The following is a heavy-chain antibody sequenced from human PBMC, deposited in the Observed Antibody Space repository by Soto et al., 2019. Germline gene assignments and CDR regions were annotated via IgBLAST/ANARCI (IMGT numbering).Heavy chain of an antibody. Sequence: PSETLSLTCTVSGGSISSYYWSWIRQPPGKGLEWIGYIYYSGSTNYNPSLKSRVTISVDTSKNQFSLKLSSVTAADTAVYYCARDGYSSSWYHQNYYYYYMDVWGKGTTVTAP. J-gene: IGHJ6*03. CDR2: IYYSGST. CDR3: ARDGYSSSWYHQNYYYYYMDV. D-gene: IGHD6-13*01. CDR1: GGSISSYY. V-gene: IGHV4-59*01.